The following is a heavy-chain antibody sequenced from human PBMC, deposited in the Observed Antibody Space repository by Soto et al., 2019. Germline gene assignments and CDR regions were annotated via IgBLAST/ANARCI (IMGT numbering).Heavy chain of an antibody. CDR2: ISSSGSDT. Sequence: QVQLVESGGGLVKPGGCLRLSCAASGFTFSDYYMSWIRQAPGKGLEWVSYISSSGSDTNYADSVKGRFTVSRDNXKHSLYLQMNSLRAEDTAVYYCARSLRGYSGYSGYWGQGTLVTVSS. V-gene: IGHV3-11*05. J-gene: IGHJ4*02. CDR3: ARSLRGYSGYSGY. D-gene: IGHD5-12*01. CDR1: GFTFSDYY.